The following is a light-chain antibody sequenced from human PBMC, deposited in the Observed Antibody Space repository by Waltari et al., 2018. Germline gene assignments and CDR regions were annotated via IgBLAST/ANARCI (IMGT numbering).Light chain of an antibody. J-gene: IGLJ2*01. CDR2: EDN. V-gene: IGLV6-57*02. CDR1: SCSIASNY. Sequence: FMLTQPHSVSESPGKTVTISCTGSSCSIASNYVQWYQQRPGRAPTTVIYEDNRRPSGVPDRFSGSIDSSSNSASLTISGLKTEDEADYYCQSFDSINPVIFGGGTKLTVL. CDR3: QSFDSINPVI.